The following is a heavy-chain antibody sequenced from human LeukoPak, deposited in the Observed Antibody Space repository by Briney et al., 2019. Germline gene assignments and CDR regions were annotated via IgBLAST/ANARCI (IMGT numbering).Heavy chain of an antibody. J-gene: IGHJ4*02. D-gene: IGHD5-18*01. CDR1: GGSISSYY. CDR3: ARGMGGYSYVWAIDY. V-gene: IGHV4-59*01. CDR2: IYYSGST. Sequence: PSETLSLTCTVSGGSISSYYWSWIRQPPGQGLEWIGYIYYSGSTNYNPSLKSRVTISVDTSKNQFSLKLSSVTAADTAVYYCARGMGGYSYVWAIDYWGQGTLVTVSS.